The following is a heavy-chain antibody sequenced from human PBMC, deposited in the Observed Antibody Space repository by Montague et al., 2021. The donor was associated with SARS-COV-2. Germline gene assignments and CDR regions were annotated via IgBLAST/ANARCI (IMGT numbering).Heavy chain of an antibody. CDR2: IYYCGST. CDR3: ARVAELDVFSVYYYGLDV. D-gene: IGHD5/OR15-5a*01. J-gene: IGHJ6*02. CDR1: GGSISNYY. Sequence: SETLSLTCTVSGGSISNYYWSWIRQPPGKGLEWIGYIYYCGSTNYNPSLKSRVTISVDTSRSQFSLKLSSVTAADTAVYYCARVAELDVFSVYYYGLDVWGQGTTVTVSS. V-gene: IGHV4-59*01.